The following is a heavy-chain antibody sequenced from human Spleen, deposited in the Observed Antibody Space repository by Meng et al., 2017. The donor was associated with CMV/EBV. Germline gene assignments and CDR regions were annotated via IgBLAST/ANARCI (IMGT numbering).Heavy chain of an antibody. CDR3: ARARRGIFDL. V-gene: IGHV4-34*01. J-gene: IGHJ2*01. CDR1: GGSFSGYY. D-gene: IGHD6-13*01. CDR2: INHSGST. Sequence: LSLTCAVYGGSFSGYYWSWIRQPPGKGLEWIGEINHSGSTNYNPSLKSRVTISVDTSKNQFSLKLSSVTAADTAVYYCARARRGIFDLWGRGTLVTVSS.